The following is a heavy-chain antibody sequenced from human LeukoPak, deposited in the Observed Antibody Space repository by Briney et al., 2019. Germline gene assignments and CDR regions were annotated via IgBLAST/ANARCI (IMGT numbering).Heavy chain of an antibody. V-gene: IGHV3-20*04. J-gene: IGHJ6*04. D-gene: IGHD3-10*02. Sequence: GGSLRLSCAASGFTFDDYGMSWVRQVPGKGLEWVSGINWNGGSTGNADSVKGRFTISRDNAKNSLYLQMNSLRAEDTAVYYCAELGITMIGGVWGKGTTVTISS. CDR2: INWNGGST. CDR1: GFTFDDYG. CDR3: AELGITMIGGV.